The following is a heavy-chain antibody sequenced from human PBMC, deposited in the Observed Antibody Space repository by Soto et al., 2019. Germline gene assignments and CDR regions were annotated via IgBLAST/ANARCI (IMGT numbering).Heavy chain of an antibody. J-gene: IGHJ3*02. V-gene: IGHV4-59*01. CDR3: AGGSLSTVTSNALDI. CDR1: GGSISNFY. Sequence: QVQLQESGPGLVKPSETLSLTCIVSGGSISNFYWSWVRQPPGKGLEWIGYGYMYYSGSTNYNPSLESRVTISVDTSQNQFSLKLTSVTAADTALYYCAGGSLSTVTSNALDIWGPGTMVTVSS. CDR2: MYYSGST. D-gene: IGHD4-17*01.